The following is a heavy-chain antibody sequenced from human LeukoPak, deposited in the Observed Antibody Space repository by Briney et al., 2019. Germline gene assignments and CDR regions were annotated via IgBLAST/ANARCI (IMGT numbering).Heavy chain of an antibody. V-gene: IGHV4-38-2*01. D-gene: IGHD2-15*01. Sequence: SETLSLTCAVSGYSITRAFHWGWVRQSPGKGLECLGNIFHTGTTYYNPSLKSRLTISPDTSKKQFSLKLDSVTAADTAVYYCARAGPFCSGGSCYFDSWGQGTLVTVSS. J-gene: IGHJ4*02. CDR3: ARAGPFCSGGSCYFDS. CDR2: IFHTGTT. CDR1: GYSITRAFH.